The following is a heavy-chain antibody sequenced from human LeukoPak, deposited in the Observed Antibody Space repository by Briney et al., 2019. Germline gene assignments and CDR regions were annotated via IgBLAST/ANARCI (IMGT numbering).Heavy chain of an antibody. Sequence: GGSLRLSCAASGFTFTSYAMNWVRQAPGKGLEWVSSISRGGDSTYYADSVKGRFTISRDNSKNTVFLQMNSLRAEDTAVYYCAKDLAYSSSWYRLDSWGQGTLVTVSS. V-gene: IGHV3-23*01. CDR1: GFTFTSYA. D-gene: IGHD6-13*01. J-gene: IGHJ5*01. CDR2: ISRGGDST. CDR3: AKDLAYSSSWYRLDS.